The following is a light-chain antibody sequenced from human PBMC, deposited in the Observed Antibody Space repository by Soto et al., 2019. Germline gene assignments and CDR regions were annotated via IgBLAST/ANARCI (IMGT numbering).Light chain of an antibody. J-gene: IGLJ2*01. CDR1: RSNIGSNT. V-gene: IGLV1-44*01. CDR3: AAWDDSLSGCVI. CDR2: NTN. Sequence: QSVLTQPPSASGTPGRSVTISCSGSRSNIGSNTVTWYQQVPGTAPKLLMYNTNQRPSGVPDRFSASESGTSASLTISGLQSEDEADYYCAAWDDSLSGCVIFGGGTQLTVL.